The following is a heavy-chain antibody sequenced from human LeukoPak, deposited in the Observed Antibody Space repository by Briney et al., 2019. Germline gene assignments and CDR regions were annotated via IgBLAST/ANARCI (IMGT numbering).Heavy chain of an antibody. J-gene: IGHJ4*02. Sequence: GGSLRLSCAASGFTVSSHYMSWVRQAPGQGLECVSVIHSGGTTYYADSLKGRFTISRDNSKNTLYLQMNSLRAEDTAVYYCARGAYSRYFDYWGQGTLLTVSS. CDR2: IHSGGTT. D-gene: IGHD6-13*01. V-gene: IGHV3-53*01. CDR3: ARGAYSRYFDY. CDR1: GFTVSSHY.